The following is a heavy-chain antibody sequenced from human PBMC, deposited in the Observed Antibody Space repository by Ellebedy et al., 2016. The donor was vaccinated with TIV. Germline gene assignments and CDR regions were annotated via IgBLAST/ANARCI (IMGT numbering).Heavy chain of an antibody. D-gene: IGHD6-13*01. CDR3: ASLGYTSSWSSNTPSDS. Sequence: PGGSLRLSCAASGFTFSTYAMHWVRQAPGKGLEWVASISYDGSNENYADSVKGRFTISRENSRNTLYLQMNRLITEDTAVYYCASLGYTSSWSSNTPSDSWGQGTLVTVSS. V-gene: IGHV3-30*04. CDR1: GFTFSTYA. CDR2: ISYDGSNE. J-gene: IGHJ4*02.